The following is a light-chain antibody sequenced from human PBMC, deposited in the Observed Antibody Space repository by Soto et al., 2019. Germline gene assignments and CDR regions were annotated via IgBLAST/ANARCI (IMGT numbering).Light chain of an antibody. CDR1: SGHSTYI. CDR3: ETWYSNTHKV. Sequence: QLVLTQSSSSSASLGSSVKLTCILSSGHSTYIIAWHQQQPGKAPRFLMTLDRSGSYNRGSGVPDRFSGSSSGADRYLTISNLQFEDEGDYYCETWYSNTHKVFGGGTKLTVL. CDR2: LDRSGSY. J-gene: IGLJ3*02. V-gene: IGLV4-60*02.